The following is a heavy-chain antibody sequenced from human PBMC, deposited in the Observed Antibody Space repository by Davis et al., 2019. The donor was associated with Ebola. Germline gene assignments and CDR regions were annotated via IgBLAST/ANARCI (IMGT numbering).Heavy chain of an antibody. CDR3: ARDTLLAAISYFDL. D-gene: IGHD2-15*01. J-gene: IGHJ4*02. Sequence: GESLKISCAASGFTFSSHGMHWVRQAPGKGLEWVANVWYDGTNKYYTDSVKGRFTISRDNSRNTLFLQMTSLTAEDTATYYCARDTLLAAISYFDLWDQGTQVTVSS. CDR2: VWYDGTNK. V-gene: IGHV3-33*01. CDR1: GFTFSSHG.